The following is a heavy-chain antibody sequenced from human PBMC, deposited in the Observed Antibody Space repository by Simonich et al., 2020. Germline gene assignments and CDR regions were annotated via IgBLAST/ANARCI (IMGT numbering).Heavy chain of an antibody. V-gene: IGHV3-7*01. D-gene: IGHD3-9*01. Sequence: EVQLVESGGGLVQPGGSLRLSCAASGFTFSSYWMSWVRQAPGKGREWVANKKQDGSEKYYVDSVKGRFTISRDNAKNSLYLQMNSLRAEDTAVYYCACLGTGDAFDIWGQGTMVTVSS. CDR1: GFTFSSYW. J-gene: IGHJ3*02. CDR3: ACLGTGDAFDI. CDR2: KKQDGSEK.